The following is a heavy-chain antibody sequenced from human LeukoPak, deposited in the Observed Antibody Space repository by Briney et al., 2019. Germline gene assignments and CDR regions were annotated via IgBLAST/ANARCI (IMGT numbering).Heavy chain of an antibody. CDR2: IQQDGSEK. Sequence: GGSLRLSCAASGFTFSDYWMSWVRQAPGKGLEWVANIQQDGSEKYYVDSVKGRFTISRDNAKKSLFLQVGSLRGEDTAVYYCARDRGFSYGIDFWGQGTLVTVSS. CDR3: ARDRGFSYGIDF. V-gene: IGHV3-7*04. J-gene: IGHJ4*02. D-gene: IGHD5-18*01. CDR1: GFTFSDYW.